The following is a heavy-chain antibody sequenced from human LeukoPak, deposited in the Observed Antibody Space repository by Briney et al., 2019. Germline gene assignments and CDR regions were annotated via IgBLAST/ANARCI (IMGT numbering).Heavy chain of an antibody. V-gene: IGHV1-18*01. CDR1: GGTFSSYG. CDR3: ARKGSITIFGVVTPANWFDP. CDR2: ISAYNGNT. D-gene: IGHD3-3*01. Sequence: ASVKVSCKASGGTFSSYGISWVRQAPGQGLEWMGWISAYNGNTNYAQKLQGRVTMTTDTSTSTAYMELRSLRSDDTAVYYCARKGSITIFGVVTPANWFDPWGQGTLVTVSS. J-gene: IGHJ5*02.